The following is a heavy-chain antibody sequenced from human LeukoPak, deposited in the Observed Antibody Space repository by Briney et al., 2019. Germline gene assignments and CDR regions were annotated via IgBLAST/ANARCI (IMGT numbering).Heavy chain of an antibody. J-gene: IGHJ4*02. CDR1: GGTFSSYT. V-gene: IGHV1-69*02. D-gene: IGHD6-13*01. CDR2: IIPILGIA. Sequence: SVKVSCKASGGTFSSYTISWVRRAPGQGLEWMGRIIPILGIANYAQKFQGRVTITADKSTSTAYMELSSLRSEDTAVYYCARLLAGYSSSWYSADYWGQGTLVTVSS. CDR3: ARLLAGYSSSWYSADY.